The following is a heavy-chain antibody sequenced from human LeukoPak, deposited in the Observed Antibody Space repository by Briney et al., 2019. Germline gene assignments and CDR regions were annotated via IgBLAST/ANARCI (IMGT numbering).Heavy chain of an antibody. CDR1: GFTFSSYW. V-gene: IGHV3-7*04. D-gene: IGHD2-2*01. CDR3: ARDTRWGGEDFDY. J-gene: IGHJ4*02. Sequence: GSLRLSCAAFGFTFSSYWMSWVRQAPGKGLEWVANIKQDGSEKYYVDSVKGRFTISRDNAKNSLYLQMNSLRAEDTAVYYCARDTRWGGEDFDYWGQGTLVTVSS. CDR2: IKQDGSEK.